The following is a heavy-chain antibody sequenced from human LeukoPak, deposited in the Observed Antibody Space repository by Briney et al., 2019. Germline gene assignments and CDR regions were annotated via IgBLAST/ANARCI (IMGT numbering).Heavy chain of an antibody. J-gene: IGHJ4*02. Sequence: GASVKVSCKASGGTFSSYAISWVRQAPGQGLEWMGGIIPIFGTANYAQKFQGRVTITADKSTSTAYMELSSLRSDDTAVYYCARDGYSSNWCYDYWGQGTLVTVSS. V-gene: IGHV1-69*06. CDR2: IIPIFGTA. CDR3: ARDGYSSNWCYDY. CDR1: GGTFSSYA. D-gene: IGHD6-13*01.